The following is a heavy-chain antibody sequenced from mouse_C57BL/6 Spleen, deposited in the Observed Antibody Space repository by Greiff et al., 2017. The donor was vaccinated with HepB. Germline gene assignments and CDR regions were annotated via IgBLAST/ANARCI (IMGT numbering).Heavy chain of an antibody. CDR2: ISGGGGNT. CDR3: ARPYYDGYYDY. V-gene: IGHV5-9*01. CDR1: GFTFSSYT. Sequence: EVHLVESGGGLVKPGGSLKLSCAASGFTFSSYTMSWVRQTPEKRLEWVATISGGGGNTYYPDSVKGRFTISRDNAKNTLYLQMSSLRSEDTALYYCARPYYDGYYDYWGQGTTLTVSS. J-gene: IGHJ2*01. D-gene: IGHD2-3*01.